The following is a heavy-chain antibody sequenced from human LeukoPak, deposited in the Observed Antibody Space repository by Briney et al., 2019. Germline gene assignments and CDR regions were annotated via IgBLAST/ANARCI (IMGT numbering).Heavy chain of an antibody. CDR2: IYYTGTT. CDR3: ANTDPGAYRHWFDP. J-gene: IGHJ5*02. D-gene: IGHD2-2*02. CDR1: GGSISSPYF. V-gene: IGHV4-39*07. Sequence: SETLSLTCTVSGGSISSPYFWAWIRQPPGKGLEWIGSIYYTGTTYYKPSLESRVTISLDTSNNQLSLRLSSVTAADTAMYYCANTDPGAYRHWFDPWGQGTLVTVAS.